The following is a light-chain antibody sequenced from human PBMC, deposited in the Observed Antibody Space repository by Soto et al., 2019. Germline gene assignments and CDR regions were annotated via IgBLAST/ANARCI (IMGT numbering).Light chain of an antibody. CDR3: QPLSDRLMNT. J-gene: IGKJ5*01. V-gene: IGKV3-11*01. CDR2: DAS. CDR1: QSVSRH. Sequence: FIFTQSPDNLYLYPGESGTLSVRASQSVSRHLASYQQKPPQPPRLLVYDASKRPTGIPARFSGSGSGTDFTLTISSLETEDSAVYYCQPLSDRLMNTFGQGTRLEI.